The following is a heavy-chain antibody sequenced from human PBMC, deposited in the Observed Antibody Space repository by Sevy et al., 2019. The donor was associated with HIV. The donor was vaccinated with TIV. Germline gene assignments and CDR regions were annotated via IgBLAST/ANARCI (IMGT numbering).Heavy chain of an antibody. Sequence: GGSLRLSCAASGFTFSNAWMTWVRQAPGKGLEWVGHIKSKTDGGTIEYAAPVKGRFTISRDDSKSILYLQMHSLKTDDTAVYYCTTIISMIRELRDYWGQGTLVTVSS. CDR3: TTIISMIRELRDY. J-gene: IGHJ4*02. V-gene: IGHV3-15*05. D-gene: IGHD3-10*01. CDR1: GFTFSNAW. CDR2: IKSKTDGGTI.